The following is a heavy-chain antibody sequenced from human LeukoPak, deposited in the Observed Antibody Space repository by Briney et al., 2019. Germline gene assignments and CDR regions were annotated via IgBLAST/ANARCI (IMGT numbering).Heavy chain of an antibody. V-gene: IGHV3-11*01. Sequence: PGGSLRLSCAASGFTFSDYYMSWIRQAPGKGLEWVSYISSSGSTIYYADSVKGRFTISRDNAKNSLYLQMNSLRAEDTALYYCAREGPGITIFGVPYYEGCFDYWGQGTLVTVSS. J-gene: IGHJ4*02. D-gene: IGHD3-3*01. CDR3: AREGPGITIFGVPYYEGCFDY. CDR2: ISSSGSTI. CDR1: GFTFSDYY.